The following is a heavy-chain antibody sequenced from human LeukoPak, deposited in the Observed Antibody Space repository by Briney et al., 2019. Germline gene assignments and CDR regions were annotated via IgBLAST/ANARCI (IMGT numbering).Heavy chain of an antibody. CDR1: GFTFGTYW. CDR3: ARGGSSWSFDY. Sequence: GGSLRLSCAASGFTFGTYWMNWVRRAPGKGLEWVANINQDGSEKYYVDSVKGRFTISRDNAKNSLYLQMNSLRAEDTAVYYCARGGSSWSFDYWGQGTLVTVSS. V-gene: IGHV3-7*01. J-gene: IGHJ4*02. D-gene: IGHD6-13*01. CDR2: INQDGSEK.